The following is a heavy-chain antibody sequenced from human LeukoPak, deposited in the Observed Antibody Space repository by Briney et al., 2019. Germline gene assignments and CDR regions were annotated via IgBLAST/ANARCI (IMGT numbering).Heavy chain of an antibody. D-gene: IGHD4-17*01. CDR2: IRYDGSNK. CDR3: ARTDYGDYEIDY. CDR1: GFTFSSYG. V-gene: IGHV3-30*02. Sequence: GGSLRLSCAASGFTFSSYGMHWVRQAPGKGLEWVAFIRYDGSNKYYADSVKGRFTISRDNSKNTLYLQMNSLRAEDTAVYYCARTDYGDYEIDYWGQGTLVTVSS. J-gene: IGHJ4*02.